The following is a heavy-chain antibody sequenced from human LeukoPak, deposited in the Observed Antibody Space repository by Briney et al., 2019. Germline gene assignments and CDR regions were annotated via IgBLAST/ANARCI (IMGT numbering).Heavy chain of an antibody. V-gene: IGHV3-53*01. Sequence: GGSLRLSCVASGFTVSSNYMSWVRQAPGKGLEWVSVIYGGGSTYYADSVKGRFTISRDNSKNTLYLQMNSLRAEDTAVYYCASGSGSYRTPYYYMDVWGTGTKVTVSS. CDR3: ASGSGSYRTPYYYMDV. CDR1: GFTVSSNY. CDR2: IYGGGST. J-gene: IGHJ6*03. D-gene: IGHD3-10*01.